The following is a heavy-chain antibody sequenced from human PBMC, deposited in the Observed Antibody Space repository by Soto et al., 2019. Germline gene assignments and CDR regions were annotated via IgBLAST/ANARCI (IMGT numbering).Heavy chain of an antibody. D-gene: IGHD3-10*01. CDR3: AGGGVRGVITRTRDYYGMDV. J-gene: IGHJ6*02. CDR2: IYPCDSDT. CDR1: GYSFTSYW. V-gene: IGHV5-51*01. Sequence: GESLKISCKGSGYSFTSYWIGWVRQMPGKGLEWMGIIYPCDSDTRYSPSFQGQVTISADKSISTAYLQWSSLKASDTAMYYCAGGGVRGVITRTRDYYGMDVWGQGTTVTVSS.